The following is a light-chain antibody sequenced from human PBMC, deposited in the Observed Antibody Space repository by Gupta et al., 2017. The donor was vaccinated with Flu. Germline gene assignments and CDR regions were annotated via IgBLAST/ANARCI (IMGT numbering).Light chain of an antibody. J-gene: IGKJ1*01. Sequence: DIVMTQSPDSLAVSLGERATINCKSSQSVLYSSNNKNYLAWYQQKPGQPPKLLIYWASTRECGVPDRFSGSGSGTDFTLTISSLQAEDVAVYYCQQEDSTPRTFGQGTKVEIK. CDR3: QQEDSTPRT. CDR2: WAS. V-gene: IGKV4-1*01. CDR1: QSVLYSSNNKNY.